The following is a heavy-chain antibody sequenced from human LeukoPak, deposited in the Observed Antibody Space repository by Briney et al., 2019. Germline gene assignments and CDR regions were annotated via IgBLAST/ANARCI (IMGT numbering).Heavy chain of an antibody. D-gene: IGHD5-24*01. CDR3: ARGSLNYREDY. CDR1: GFTFSSYP. Sequence: PGGSLRLSCAASGFTFSSYPMTWVRQAPGKGLEWVSAMSGSGDRTVYADSVKGRFTISRDNSKNTLYLQMNSLRAEDTAVYYCARGSLNYREDYWGQGTLVTVSS. CDR2: MSGSGDRT. V-gene: IGHV3-23*01. J-gene: IGHJ4*02.